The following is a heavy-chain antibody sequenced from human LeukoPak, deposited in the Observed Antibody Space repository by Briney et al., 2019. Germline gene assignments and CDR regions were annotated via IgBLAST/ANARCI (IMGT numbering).Heavy chain of an antibody. V-gene: IGHV3-33*01. CDR2: IWYDGGNK. Sequence: GGSLRLSCAASGFTFNNYGMHRVRQAPGKGLEWVAVIWYDGGNKYNADSVKGRFTISRDNSKNTLYLQMDSLRAEDTAVYYCARYRWFDPWGQGTLVTVSS. J-gene: IGHJ5*02. CDR3: ARYRWFDP. D-gene: IGHD3-16*02. CDR1: GFTFNNYG.